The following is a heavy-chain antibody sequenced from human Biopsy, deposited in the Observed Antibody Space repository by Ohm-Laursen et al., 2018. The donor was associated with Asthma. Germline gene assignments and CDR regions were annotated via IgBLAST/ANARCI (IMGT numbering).Heavy chain of an antibody. D-gene: IGHD3-22*01. CDR2: ISYTGTT. Sequence: TLSLTCTVSGDPSNSGGYSWTWIRQLPGKGLEWIGYISYTGTTYYNPSLKSRISMTVDTSKIQFSLKLSSVTAADTAIYYCARERMFFYDSSGYGAFDIWGQGTLVTASS. CDR1: GDPSNSGGYS. J-gene: IGHJ3*02. V-gene: IGHV4-31*03. CDR3: ARERMFFYDSSGYGAFDI.